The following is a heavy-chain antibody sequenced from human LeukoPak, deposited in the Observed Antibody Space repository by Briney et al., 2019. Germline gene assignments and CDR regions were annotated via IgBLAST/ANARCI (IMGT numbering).Heavy chain of an antibody. V-gene: IGHV4-61*01. CDR3: ARVELGAFDI. D-gene: IGHD1-1*01. CDR2: IYYSGST. Sequence: SQTLSLTXTVSGGSISSSSYYWSWIRQPPGKGLEWIGYIYYSGSTNYNPSLKSRVTISVDTSKNQFSLKLSSVTAADTAVYYCARVELGAFDIWGQGTMVTVSS. J-gene: IGHJ3*02. CDR1: GGSISSSSYY.